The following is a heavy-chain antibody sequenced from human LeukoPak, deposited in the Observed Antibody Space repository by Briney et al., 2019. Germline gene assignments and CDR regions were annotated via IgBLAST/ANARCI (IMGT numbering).Heavy chain of an antibody. D-gene: IGHD1-26*01. CDR1: GFTFNNYA. J-gene: IGHJ3*02. CDR3: AKDRIGSYTRPDDGFDI. Sequence: PGGSLRLSCAASGFTFNNYAMSWVRQAPGKGLEWVSSLSDSGGSTNYADSVKGRFTISRDNSKITLYLQMNSLRAEDTAVYYCAKDRIGSYTRPDDGFDIWGHGTMVTVSS. CDR2: LSDSGGST. V-gene: IGHV3-23*01.